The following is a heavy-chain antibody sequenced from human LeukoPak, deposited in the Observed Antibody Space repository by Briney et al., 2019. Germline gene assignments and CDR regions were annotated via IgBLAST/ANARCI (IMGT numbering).Heavy chain of an antibody. D-gene: IGHD2-15*01. J-gene: IGHJ5*02. CDR1: GYTFTGYY. Sequence: ASVKVSCKASGYTFTGYYMHWVGQPPGQGLEWMEWINPTSGGTNYAQKFQGRVTMTRDTSISTAYMELSRLRSDDTAVYYCARGTRRIVVVVAATNWFDPWGQGTLVTVSS. V-gene: IGHV1-2*02. CDR2: INPTSGGT. CDR3: ARGTRRIVVVVAATNWFDP.